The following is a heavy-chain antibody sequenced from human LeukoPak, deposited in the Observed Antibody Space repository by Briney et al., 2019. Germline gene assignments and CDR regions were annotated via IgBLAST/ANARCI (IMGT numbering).Heavy chain of an antibody. Sequence: ASVKVSCKASGYTFTSYDINWVRQATGQGLEWMGWMNPNSGNTGYAQKFQGRVTITRNTSISTAYMELSSLRSEDTAVYYCARALPDYSNAGTHAFDILGQGTMVTVSS. CDR3: ARALPDYSNAGTHAFDI. CDR2: MNPNSGNT. CDR1: GYTFTSYD. V-gene: IGHV1-8*03. D-gene: IGHD4-11*01. J-gene: IGHJ3*02.